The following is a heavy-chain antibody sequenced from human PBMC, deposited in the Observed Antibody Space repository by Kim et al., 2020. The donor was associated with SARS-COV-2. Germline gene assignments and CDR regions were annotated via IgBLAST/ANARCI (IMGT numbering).Heavy chain of an antibody. V-gene: IGHV1-46*01. CDR3: ARDREGDWTFDY. J-gene: IGHJ4*02. D-gene: IGHD2-21*02. CDR2: ITPNGGST. Sequence: ASVKVSCKASGYTFTSNHMHWVRQAPGQGLEWMGMITPNGGSTNYAQKFQGSVTMTRDTSMSTVYMELSSLRSEDTAVYYCARDREGDWTFDYWGQGTLVTVSS. CDR1: GYTFTSNH.